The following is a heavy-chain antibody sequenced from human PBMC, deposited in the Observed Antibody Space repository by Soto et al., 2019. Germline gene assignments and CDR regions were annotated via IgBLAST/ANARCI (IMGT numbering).Heavy chain of an antibody. D-gene: IGHD6-13*01. CDR1: GGYISSGGCY. CDR2: NYYSGIT. V-gene: IGHV4-31*03. Sequence: SETQSLTCPVSGGYISSGGCYWTWIRQHPGKGLEWIGYNYYSGITNYNPSLKSRVTISADKSISTAYLQWSSLKASDTAIYFCARHMGLSMYTSTWYVDYWGQGTLVTVSS. CDR3: ARHMGLSMYTSTWYVDY. J-gene: IGHJ4*02.